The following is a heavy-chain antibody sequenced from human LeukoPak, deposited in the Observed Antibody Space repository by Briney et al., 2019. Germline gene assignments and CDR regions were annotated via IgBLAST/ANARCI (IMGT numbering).Heavy chain of an antibody. D-gene: IGHD6-19*01. CDR1: GFTFSSYG. Sequence: QPGGTLRLSCAASGFTFSSYGMSWVRQAPGKGLEWVSAISGSGGSTYYADSVKGRFTISRDNSKNTLYLQMNSLRAEDTAVYYCAKDRIIAVAGTEGYFQHWGQGTLVTVSS. CDR3: AKDRIIAVAGTEGYFQH. J-gene: IGHJ1*01. V-gene: IGHV3-23*01. CDR2: ISGSGGST.